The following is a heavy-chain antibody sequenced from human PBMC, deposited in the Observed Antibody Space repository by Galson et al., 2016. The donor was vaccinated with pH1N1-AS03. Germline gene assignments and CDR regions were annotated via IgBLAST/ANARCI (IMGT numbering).Heavy chain of an antibody. Sequence: PALVTPTQTLTLTCDFSGFSLNTNGVGVGWIRQPPGKPLEWLALIYWNSEKRYNPFLKGRLTITKDTSKNQVVLTMTTMAPGDTATYFCARKPTGSMVVTIDVGDLDLWGRGTLVAVSS. CDR1: GFSLNTNGVG. D-gene: IGHD2-21*02. J-gene: IGHJ2*01. CDR2: IYWNSEK. V-gene: IGHV2-5*01. CDR3: ARKPTGSMVVTIDVGDLDL.